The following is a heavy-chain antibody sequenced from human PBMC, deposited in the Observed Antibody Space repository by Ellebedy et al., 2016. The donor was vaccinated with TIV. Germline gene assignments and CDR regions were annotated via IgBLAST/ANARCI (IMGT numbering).Heavy chain of an antibody. D-gene: IGHD1-14*01. J-gene: IGHJ1*01. CDR2: INPSGNIT. CDR3: AKMRPEPD. CDR1: GYTFTSYY. V-gene: IGHV1-46*01. Sequence: AAPVKVSCKASGYTFTSYYIHWVRQAPGQGLAWMGTINPSGNITSYAQNFQGRVTMTRDTSTSTVYMEVSSLRSDDTAVYYCAKMRPEPDWGQGTLVTVSS.